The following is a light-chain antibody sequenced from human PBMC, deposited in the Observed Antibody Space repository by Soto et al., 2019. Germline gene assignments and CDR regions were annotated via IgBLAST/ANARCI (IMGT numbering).Light chain of an antibody. Sequence: EIVLTQSPATLSLSPGERATLSCRASQSVSSYLAWYQQKPGQAPRLLIYDASNRATGIPARFSGSGSGTDFTLTISSLEPEDFAVYYCQQXSNWPPLFTFGPGTKVDIK. CDR1: QSVSSY. CDR3: QQXSNWPPLFT. CDR2: DAS. J-gene: IGKJ3*01. V-gene: IGKV3-11*01.